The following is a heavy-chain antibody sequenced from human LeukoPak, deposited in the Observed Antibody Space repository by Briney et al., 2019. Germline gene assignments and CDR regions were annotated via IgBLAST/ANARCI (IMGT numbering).Heavy chain of an antibody. CDR2: IYYSGST. Sequence: SETLSLTCTVSGGSISSSSYYWGWIRQPPGKGLEWIGSIYYSGSTYYNPPLKSRVTISVDTSKNQFSLKLSSVTAADTAVYYCARDRVAADAFDIWGQGTMVTVSS. V-gene: IGHV4-39*07. J-gene: IGHJ3*02. CDR3: ARDRVAADAFDI. D-gene: IGHD6-25*01. CDR1: GGSISSSSYY.